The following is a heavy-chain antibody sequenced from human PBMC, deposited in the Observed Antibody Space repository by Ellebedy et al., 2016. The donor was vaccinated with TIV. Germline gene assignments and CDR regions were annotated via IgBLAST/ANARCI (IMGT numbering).Heavy chain of an antibody. CDR1: GFTFSNYW. V-gene: IGHV3-74*01. CDR3: VRDGSYDYGDY. Sequence: PGGSLRLSCAASGFTFSNYWMHWVRQAPGKGQVWVSRIYNDGSSTSYADSVEGRFTISRDNPKNTVYLQMNSLRVEDTAVYYCVRDGSYDYGDYWGQGTVVTVSS. CDR2: IYNDGSST. D-gene: IGHD3-16*01. J-gene: IGHJ4*02.